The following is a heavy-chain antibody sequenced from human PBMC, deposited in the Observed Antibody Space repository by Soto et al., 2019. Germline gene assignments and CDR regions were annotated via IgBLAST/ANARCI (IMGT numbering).Heavy chain of an antibody. CDR1: GGSISSSSYF. CDR3: ARHPSDFWFDP. CDR2: SYYSGST. Sequence: QLQLQESGPGLVKPSETLSLTCSVSGGSISSSSYFWGWIRQPPGKGLGWIGSSYYSGSTYYNTSLKSRVTVSVDTSKNHFSLKLSSVTAADTAVYYCARHPSDFWFDPWGQGTLVTVSS. V-gene: IGHV4-39*01. D-gene: IGHD2-21*02. J-gene: IGHJ5*02.